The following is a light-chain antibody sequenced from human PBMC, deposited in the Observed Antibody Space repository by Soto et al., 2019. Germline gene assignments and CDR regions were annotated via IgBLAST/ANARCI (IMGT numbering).Light chain of an antibody. V-gene: IGKV3-20*01. CDR1: QSCTSSY. CDR3: QQYGHSPYT. CDR2: GAS. Sequence: EMVLPQSPGILSLSPGERATLACSASQSCTSSYLDWYQQKPGQAPRLLIDGASSRATGIPDRFSGSGFWTGFTLTISRLEPEDCAVYYCQQYGHSPYTFGQGTKLEIK. J-gene: IGKJ2*01.